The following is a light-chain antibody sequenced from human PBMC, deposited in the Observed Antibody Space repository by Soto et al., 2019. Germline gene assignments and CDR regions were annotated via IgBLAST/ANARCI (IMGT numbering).Light chain of an antibody. CDR3: GSYAGGNTFV. Sequence: QSALTQSPSASGSPGQSVTISCIGTSSDVGGYNYVSWYQHHPGKAPKLIIYEVTKRPSGVPDRFSGSRSGTTASLTVSGLQAEDEADYYWGSYAGGNTFVFGTGTKLTVL. CDR2: EVT. J-gene: IGLJ1*01. CDR1: SSDVGGYNY. V-gene: IGLV2-8*01.